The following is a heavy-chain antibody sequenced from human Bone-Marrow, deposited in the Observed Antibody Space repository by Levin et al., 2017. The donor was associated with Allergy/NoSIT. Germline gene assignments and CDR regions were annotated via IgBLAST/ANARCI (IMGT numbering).Heavy chain of an antibody. J-gene: IGHJ6*02. CDR3: ARGHFPYYYYGMDV. V-gene: IGHV1-18*01. CDR2: VSAYSGNT. CDR1: GYTFTTYG. Sequence: ASVKVSCKASGYTFTTYGLTWVRQAPGQGLEWMGWVSAYSGNTNYALNLQDRVTMTTDTATNTAYMELTSLRADDTAIYYCARGHFPYYYYGMDVWGQGTTVVVSS.